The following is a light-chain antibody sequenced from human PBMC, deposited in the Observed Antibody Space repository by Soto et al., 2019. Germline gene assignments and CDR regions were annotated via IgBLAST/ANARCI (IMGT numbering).Light chain of an antibody. CDR1: QPVSDK. Sequence: VMTQSPANLSVSPGAGATLSCLASQPVSDKLAWYQQKPGQAPRLLIYGASARALGIPARFSGSGSGTECSFTVTSLQSEDVAVYYCQQYDQWPITFGQGTRLEIK. J-gene: IGKJ5*01. V-gene: IGKV3-15*01. CDR3: QQYDQWPIT. CDR2: GAS.